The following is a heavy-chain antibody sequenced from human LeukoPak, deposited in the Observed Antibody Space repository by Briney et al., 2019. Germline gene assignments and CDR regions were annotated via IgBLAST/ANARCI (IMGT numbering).Heavy chain of an antibody. Sequence: GESLKISCKGSGYSFTNYWIGWVRQMPGKGLEWMGIIYPGDSDTRYSPSFQGQVTISADKSTTTAHLQWSSLKASDTAMYYCARQSQVGAIDYWSQGTLVTVSS. CDR1: GYSFTNYW. CDR2: IYPGDSDT. V-gene: IGHV5-51*01. CDR3: ARQSQVGAIDY. J-gene: IGHJ4*02. D-gene: IGHD1-26*01.